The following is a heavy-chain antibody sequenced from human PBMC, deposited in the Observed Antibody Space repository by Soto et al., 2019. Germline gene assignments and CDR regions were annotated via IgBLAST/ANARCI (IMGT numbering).Heavy chain of an antibody. CDR1: GGTFSSYT. Sequence: ASVKVSCKASGGTFSSYTISWVRQAPGQGLEWMGRIIPILGIANYAQKFQGRVTITADKSTSTAYMELSSLRSEDTAVYYCAGVAVAGEYYYYMDVWGKGTTVTVSS. CDR2: IIPILGIA. CDR3: AGVAVAGEYYYYMDV. V-gene: IGHV1-69*02. D-gene: IGHD6-19*01. J-gene: IGHJ6*03.